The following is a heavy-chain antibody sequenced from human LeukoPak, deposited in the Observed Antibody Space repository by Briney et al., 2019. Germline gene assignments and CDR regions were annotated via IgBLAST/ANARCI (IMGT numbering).Heavy chain of an antibody. CDR3: ARYYYGSGSLDY. J-gene: IGHJ4*02. CDR1: GGTFSSYA. D-gene: IGHD3-10*01. Sequence: SVKVSCKASGGTFSSYAISWVRQAPGQGLEWMGGIIPIFGTASYAQKFQGRVTITTDESTSTAYMELSSLRSEDTAVYYCARYYYGSGSLDYWGQGTLVTVSS. V-gene: IGHV1-69*05. CDR2: IIPIFGTA.